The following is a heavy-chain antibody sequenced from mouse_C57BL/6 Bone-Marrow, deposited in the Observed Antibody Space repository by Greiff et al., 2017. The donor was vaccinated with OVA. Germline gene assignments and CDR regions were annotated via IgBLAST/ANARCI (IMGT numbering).Heavy chain of an antibody. J-gene: IGHJ3*01. CDR3: ARDYGSSRGAWFAY. D-gene: IGHD1-1*01. V-gene: IGHV1-64*01. CDR2: IHPNSGST. CDR1: GYTFTSYW. Sequence: VQLQQSGAELVKPGASVKLSCKASGYTFTSYWMHWVKQRPGQGLEWIGMIHPNSGSTNYNEKFKSKATLTVDKSSSTAYMQLSSLTSEDSAVYYCARDYGSSRGAWFAYWGQGTLVTVSA.